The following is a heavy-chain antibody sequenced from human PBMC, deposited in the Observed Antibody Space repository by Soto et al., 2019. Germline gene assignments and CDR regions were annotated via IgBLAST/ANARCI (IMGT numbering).Heavy chain of an antibody. D-gene: IGHD3-22*01. CDR1: GFTFSSYA. Sequence: QAGGSLRLSCAASGFTFSSYAMSWVRQAPGKGLEWVSAISGSGGSTYYADSVKGRFTISRDNSKNTLYLQMNSLRAEDTAVYYCAKVLQYYYDSSGYPAPDAFDIWGQGTMVTVSS. CDR2: ISGSGGST. J-gene: IGHJ3*02. V-gene: IGHV3-23*01. CDR3: AKVLQYYYDSSGYPAPDAFDI.